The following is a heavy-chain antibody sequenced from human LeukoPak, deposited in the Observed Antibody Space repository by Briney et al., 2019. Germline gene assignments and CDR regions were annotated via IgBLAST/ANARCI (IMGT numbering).Heavy chain of an antibody. Sequence: GGSLRLSCAASGFTFSGYWMSWVRQAPGKGLEWVANIKQDGSEMYYLDSVKGRFIISRDNAKSSLYLQMNSLRAEDTAVYYCARDRGIVAQFDPWGQGTLVTVSS. V-gene: IGHV3-7*01. CDR1: GFTFSGYW. CDR3: ARDRGIVAQFDP. J-gene: IGHJ5*02. D-gene: IGHD1-26*01. CDR2: IKQDGSEM.